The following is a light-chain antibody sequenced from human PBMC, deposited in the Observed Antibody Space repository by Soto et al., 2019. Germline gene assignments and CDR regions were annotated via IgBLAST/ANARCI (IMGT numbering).Light chain of an antibody. CDR1: QSVSSSY. V-gene: IGKV3-20*01. CDR2: GAS. CDR3: QQYST. Sequence: EIVLTQSPGTLSLSPGERATHSCRASQSVSSSYLAWYQQKPGQAPRLLIYGASSRATGIPDRFSGSGSGTDFTLTISRLEPEDFAVYYCQQYSTFGQGTKVDIK. J-gene: IGKJ1*01.